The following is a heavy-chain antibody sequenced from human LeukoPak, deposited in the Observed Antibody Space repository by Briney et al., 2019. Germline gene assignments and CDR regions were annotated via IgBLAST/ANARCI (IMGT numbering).Heavy chain of an antibody. CDR1: GGSISSSSYY. CDR3: ARGVLGYCSGGSCYRGLYYFDY. V-gene: IGHV4-31*03. Sequence: SETLSLTCTVSGGSISSSSYYWGWIRQHPGKGLEWIGYIYYSGSTYYNPSLKSRVTISVDTSKNQFSLKLSSVTAADTAVYYCARGVLGYCSGGSCYRGLYYFDYWGQGTLVTVSS. CDR2: IYYSGST. D-gene: IGHD2-15*01. J-gene: IGHJ4*02.